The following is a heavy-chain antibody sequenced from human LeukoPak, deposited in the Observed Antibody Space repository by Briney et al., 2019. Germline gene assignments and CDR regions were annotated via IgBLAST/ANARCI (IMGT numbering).Heavy chain of an antibody. J-gene: IGHJ4*02. Sequence: SETLSLTCTVSGGSISSSRYYWGWIRQPPGKGLEWIGSLFYTGSTYYNPSLRSRVTISVDTSKNQFSLKLSSVTAADTAVYYCARENPQLEGLLYWGQGTLVTVSS. CDR2: LFYTGST. CDR1: GGSISSSRYY. V-gene: IGHV4-39*01. CDR3: ARENPQLEGLLY. D-gene: IGHD3-10*01.